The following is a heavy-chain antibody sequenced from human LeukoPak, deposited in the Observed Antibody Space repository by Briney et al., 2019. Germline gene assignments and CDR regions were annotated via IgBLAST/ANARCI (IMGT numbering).Heavy chain of an antibody. CDR3: ASSSGYYRFDY. D-gene: IGHD3-22*01. CDR2: IYSGGSI. Sequence: GGSLRLSCAASGFTVSSNYMSWVRQAPGKGLEWVSVIYSGGSIYYADSVKGRFTISRDNSKNTLYLQMNSLRAADTAVYYCASSSGYYRFDYWGQGTLVTVSS. CDR1: GFTVSSNY. V-gene: IGHV3-66*01. J-gene: IGHJ4*02.